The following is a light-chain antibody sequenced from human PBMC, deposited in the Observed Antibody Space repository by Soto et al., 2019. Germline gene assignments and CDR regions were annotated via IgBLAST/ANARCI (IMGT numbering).Light chain of an antibody. J-gene: IGKJ4*01. CDR1: QSIGRW. Sequence: DIQMTQSPSTLSASVGDRVTITCRASQSIGRWLAWYQQKPGKAPNLLIYDVSSLQSGVPSRFSGSGSGTEFALTISSLQPDDFATYYCQQYNSWGTFGGGTKVEIK. CDR3: QQYNSWGT. V-gene: IGKV1-5*01. CDR2: DVS.